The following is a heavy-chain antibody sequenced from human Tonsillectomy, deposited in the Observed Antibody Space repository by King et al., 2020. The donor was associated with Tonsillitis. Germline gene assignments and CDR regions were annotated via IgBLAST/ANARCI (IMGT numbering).Heavy chain of an antibody. D-gene: IGHD3-22*01. J-gene: IGHJ3*02. Sequence: QLVQSGAEVKKPGESLKISCKGSGYRFTSYWIGWVRQVPGKGLEWMGIIDPDDSDTRYSPSFQGQVIISVDKSTSTAYLQWSSLKASDTAMYYCATLKDHYDSSGDDAFDIWGQXTMVTVSP. V-gene: IGHV5-51*01. CDR2: IDPDDSDT. CDR1: GYRFTSYW. CDR3: ATLKDHYDSSGDDAFDI.